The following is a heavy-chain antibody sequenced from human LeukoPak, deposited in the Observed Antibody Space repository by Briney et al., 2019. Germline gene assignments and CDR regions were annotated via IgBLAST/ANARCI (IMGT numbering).Heavy chain of an antibody. J-gene: IGHJ4*02. D-gene: IGHD5-12*01. CDR2: IGEEKSGSWT. CDR3: AKDISYGGYVDDY. Sequence: GGSLRLSCAASGFTLSNYPMGWVRQAPVKGLEWLSAIGEEKSGSWTKSADSVKGRFTISRDNSENTLYLQMDSLTVEDTAVYYCAKDISYGGYVDDYWGQGTLVTVSS. V-gene: IGHV3-23*01. CDR1: GFTLSNYP.